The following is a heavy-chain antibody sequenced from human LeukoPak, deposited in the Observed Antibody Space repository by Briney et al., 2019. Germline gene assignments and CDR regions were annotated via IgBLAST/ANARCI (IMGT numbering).Heavy chain of an antibody. CDR1: GYTFTSYG. V-gene: IGHV1-18*01. Sequence: GASVKVSCKASGYTFTSYGISWVRQAPGQGLEWMGWISAYNGNTNYEQKFQGRVTITRDTSISTAYMELSSLTSEDTAVYYCARGRGYDISGFYVYYFDHWGQGTLVTVSS. D-gene: IGHD3-22*01. J-gene: IGHJ4*02. CDR3: ARGRGYDISGFYVYYFDH. CDR2: ISAYNGNT.